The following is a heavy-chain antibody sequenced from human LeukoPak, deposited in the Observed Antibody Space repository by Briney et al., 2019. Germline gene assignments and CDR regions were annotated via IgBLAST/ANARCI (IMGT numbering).Heavy chain of an antibody. CDR2: IYYSGST. J-gene: IGHJ4*02. V-gene: IGHV4-39*01. CDR3: ASTPSYYYDSSGYSNDY. CDR1: GGSISSSSYY. Sequence: SETLPLTCTVSGGSISSSSYYWGWIRQPPGKGLEWIGSIYYSGSTYYNPSLKSRVTISVDTSKNQFSLKLSSVTAADTAVYYCASTPSYYYDSSGYSNDYWGQGTLVTVSS. D-gene: IGHD3-22*01.